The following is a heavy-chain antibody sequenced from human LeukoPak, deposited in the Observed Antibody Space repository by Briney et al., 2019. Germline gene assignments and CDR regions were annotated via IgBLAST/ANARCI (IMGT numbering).Heavy chain of an antibody. CDR2: MNPNSGNT. D-gene: IGHD6-6*01. Sequence: ASVKVSCKASGYTFTSYDINWMRQATGQGLEWMGWMNPNSGNTGYAQKFQDRVTMTRNTSIKTAYMELSSPRSDDTAVYYCARTAARRFDYWGQGTLVTVSS. V-gene: IGHV1-8*01. CDR1: GYTFTSYD. CDR3: ARTAARRFDY. J-gene: IGHJ4*02.